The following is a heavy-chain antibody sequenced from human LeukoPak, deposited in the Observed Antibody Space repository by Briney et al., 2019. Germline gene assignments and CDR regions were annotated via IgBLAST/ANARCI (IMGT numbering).Heavy chain of an antibody. V-gene: IGHV3-21*01. CDR1: GFTFSSYS. J-gene: IGHJ6*02. Sequence: PGGSLRLSCAASGFTFSSYSMNWVRQAPGKGLEWVSSISSSSSYIYYADSVKGRFTISRDNAKNSLYLQMNSLRAEDTAVYYCAKDGALYCSGGSCHGYYYYGMDVWGQGTTVTVSS. D-gene: IGHD2-15*01. CDR2: ISSSSSYI. CDR3: AKDGALYCSGGSCHGYYYYGMDV.